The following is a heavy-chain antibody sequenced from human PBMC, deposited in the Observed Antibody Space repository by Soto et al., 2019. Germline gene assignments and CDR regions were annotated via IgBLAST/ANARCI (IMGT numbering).Heavy chain of an antibody. Sequence: GGSPRLSCAASGFTFSSYGMHWVRQAPGKGLEWVAVIWYDGSNKYYADSVKGRFTISRDNSKNTLYLQMNSLRAEDTAVYYCARVLRGYDAFDIWGQGTMVTVSS. J-gene: IGHJ3*02. CDR3: ARVLRGYDAFDI. V-gene: IGHV3-33*01. CDR1: GFTFSSYG. CDR2: IWYDGSNK. D-gene: IGHD5-12*01.